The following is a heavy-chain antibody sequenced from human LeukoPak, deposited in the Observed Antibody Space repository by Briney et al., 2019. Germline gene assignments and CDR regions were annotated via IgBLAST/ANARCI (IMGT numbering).Heavy chain of an antibody. Sequence: SETLSLXCTVSGGSSSSGDYYWSWIRQPPGKGPEWIGYIYYSGSTYYNPSLKSRVTISVDTSKNQFSLKLSSVTAADTAVYYCAREDSGSYPPHAFDIWGQGTMVTVSS. D-gene: IGHD1-26*01. CDR3: AREDSGSYPPHAFDI. CDR2: IYYSGST. J-gene: IGHJ3*02. CDR1: GGSSSSGDYY. V-gene: IGHV4-30-4*08.